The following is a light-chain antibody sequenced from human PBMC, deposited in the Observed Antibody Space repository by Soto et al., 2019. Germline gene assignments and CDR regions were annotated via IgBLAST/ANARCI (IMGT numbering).Light chain of an antibody. Sequence: QSALAQPASVSGSPGQSITISCTGTSSDVGGYNSVSWYQQHPGKAPKLIIYEVSNRPSGVSNRFSGSKSGNTASLTISGLQAEDEADYYCSSYTSGSLYVFGTGTKVTVL. V-gene: IGLV2-14*01. J-gene: IGLJ1*01. CDR3: SSYTSGSLYV. CDR1: SSDVGGYNS. CDR2: EVS.